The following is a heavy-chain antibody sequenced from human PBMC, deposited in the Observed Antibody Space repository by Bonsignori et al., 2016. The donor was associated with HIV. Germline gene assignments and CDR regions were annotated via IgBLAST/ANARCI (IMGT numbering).Heavy chain of an antibody. CDR2: ISGSGGST. CDR1: GFTFSSYA. D-gene: IGHD2-15*01. Sequence: GESLKISCAASGFTFSSYAMSWVRQAPGKGLEWVSAISGSGGSTYYADSVKGRFTISRDNSKNTLYLQMNSLRAEDTAVYYCAKDSAKDWSHALGDYWGQGTLVTVSS. CDR3: AKDSAKDWSHALGDY. J-gene: IGHJ4*02. V-gene: IGHV3-23*01.